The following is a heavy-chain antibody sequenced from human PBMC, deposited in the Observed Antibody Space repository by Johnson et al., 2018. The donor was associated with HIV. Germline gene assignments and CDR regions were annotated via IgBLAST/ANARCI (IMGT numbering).Heavy chain of an antibody. J-gene: IGHJ3*02. D-gene: IGHD2-15*01. Sequence: EVQLVESGGGLVQPGGSLRLSCVAYGFIFSDHYMDWVRQAPGKGLEWVANIKQDGSEKYYVDSVKGRFTISRDNAKNTLYLQMNGLRADDTAVYYCAKVGGGGFDIWGQGTMVTVCS. CDR1: GFIFSDHY. CDR2: IKQDGSEK. V-gene: IGHV3-7*03. CDR3: AKVGGGGFDI.